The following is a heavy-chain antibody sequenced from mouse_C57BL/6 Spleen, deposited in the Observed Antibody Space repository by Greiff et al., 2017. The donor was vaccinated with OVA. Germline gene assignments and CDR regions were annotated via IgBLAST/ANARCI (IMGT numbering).Heavy chain of an antibody. V-gene: IGHV3-6*01. Sequence: VQLQQSGPGLVKPSQSLSLTCSVTGYSITSGYYWNWIRQFPGNKLEWMGYISYDGSNNYNPSLKNRISITRDTSKNQFFLKLNSVTTEDTATYYCARDGGLDWYFDVWGTGTTVTVSS. CDR2: ISYDGSN. CDR1: GYSITSGYY. J-gene: IGHJ1*03. CDR3: ARDGGLDWYFDV. D-gene: IGHD2-4*01.